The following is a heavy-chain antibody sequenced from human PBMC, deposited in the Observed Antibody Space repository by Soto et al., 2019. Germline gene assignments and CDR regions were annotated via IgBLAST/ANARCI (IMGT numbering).Heavy chain of an antibody. Sequence: GASVRVSCKASGYTFTGYYMHWVRQAPGQGLEWMGWINPNSGGTNYAQKFQGRVTMTRDTSISTAYMELSRLRSDDTAVYYCARDQYSSRWVYYPGQGTPVIVSA. J-gene: IGHJ4*02. CDR2: INPNSGGT. D-gene: IGHD6-13*01. CDR3: ARDQYSSRWVYY. V-gene: IGHV1-2*02. CDR1: GYTFTGYY.